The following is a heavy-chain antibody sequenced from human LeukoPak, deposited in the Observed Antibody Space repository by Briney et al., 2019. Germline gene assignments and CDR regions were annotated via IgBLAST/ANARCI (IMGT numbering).Heavy chain of an antibody. CDR2: INHSGST. V-gene: IGHV4-34*01. Sequence: PSETLSLTCAVYGGSFSGYYWGWIRQPPGKGLEWIGEINHSGSTNYNPSLKSRVTISVDTSKNQFSLKLSSVTAADTAVYYCARVGERYYDILTGYLVFDYWGQGTLVTVSS. J-gene: IGHJ4*02. D-gene: IGHD3-9*01. CDR1: GGSFSGYY. CDR3: ARVGERYYDILTGYLVFDY.